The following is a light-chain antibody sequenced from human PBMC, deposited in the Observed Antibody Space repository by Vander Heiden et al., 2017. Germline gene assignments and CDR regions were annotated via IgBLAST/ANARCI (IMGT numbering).Light chain of an antibody. CDR2: DNK. Sequence: YVLAQASLASEAPGKTATIPRAGDDIGRQSLHWYKKRPGQAPVLVVYDNKERPSGIPGRFSGSSSGNTATLTISRVEAGDEADYYCQIWDSRSDHVVFGGGTRLTVL. CDR1: DIGRQS. V-gene: IGLV3-21*03. J-gene: IGLJ3*02. CDR3: QIWDSRSDHVV.